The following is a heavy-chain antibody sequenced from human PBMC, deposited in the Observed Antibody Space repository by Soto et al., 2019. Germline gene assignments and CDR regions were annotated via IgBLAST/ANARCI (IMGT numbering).Heavy chain of an antibody. CDR2: FSVSRSGSGGST. CDR1: GFTFSDYG. V-gene: IGHV3-23*01. Sequence: PGGSLRLSCADSGFTFSDYGMSWVRQAPGKGLEWVSTFSVSRSGSGGSTYYADSVKGRFTISRDNSKNTLSLQMNSLRAEDTAVYYCAKAPFMAPNSDFWSGYDYYFDYWGQGILVTVSS. D-gene: IGHD3-3*01. CDR3: AKAPFMAPNSDFWSGYDYYFDY. J-gene: IGHJ4*02.